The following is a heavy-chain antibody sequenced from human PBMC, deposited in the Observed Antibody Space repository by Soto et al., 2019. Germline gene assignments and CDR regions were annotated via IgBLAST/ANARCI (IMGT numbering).Heavy chain of an antibody. CDR2: ISAYNGNT. J-gene: IGHJ4*02. D-gene: IGHD3-9*01. Sequence: QVQLVQSGAEVKKPGASVKVSCKASGYTFTSYGISWVRQAPGQGLEWMGWISAYNGNTNYAQKLQGRVTMTTDTSTSTAYMELRSLRSDVTAVYYCARGVLRYFYWLLGDFDYWGQGTLVTVSS. V-gene: IGHV1-18*01. CDR3: ARGVLRYFYWLLGDFDY. CDR1: GYTFTSYG.